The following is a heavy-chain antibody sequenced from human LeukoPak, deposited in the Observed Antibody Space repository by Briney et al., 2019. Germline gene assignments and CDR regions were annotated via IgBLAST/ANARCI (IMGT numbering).Heavy chain of an antibody. Sequence: SETLSLTCAVYGGSFSGYYWSWIRQPPGKGLEWIGEINHSGSTNYNPSLKSRVTISVDTSKNQFSLKLSSVTAADTAVYYCGRDRYYYDSSGYYPRLDYWGQGTLVTVSS. V-gene: IGHV4-34*01. CDR1: GGSFSGYY. D-gene: IGHD3-22*01. CDR3: GRDRYYYDSSGYYPRLDY. CDR2: INHSGST. J-gene: IGHJ4*02.